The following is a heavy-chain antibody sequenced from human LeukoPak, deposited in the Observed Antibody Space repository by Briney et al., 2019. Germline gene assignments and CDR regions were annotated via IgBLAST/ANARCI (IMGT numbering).Heavy chain of an antibody. J-gene: IGHJ4*02. CDR2: IGGSGGGT. CDR1: GITLSNYV. CDR3: AKRGVVIRVILVGFHKEAYYFDS. D-gene: IGHD3-10*01. V-gene: IGHV3-23*01. Sequence: GGSLRLSCAVSGITLSNYVMSWVRRAPGKGLEWVAGIGGSGGGTNYADSVKGRFIISRDNAKNTLYLQMSSLRVEDTAVYFCAKRGVVIRVILVGFHKEAYYFDSWGQGALVTASS.